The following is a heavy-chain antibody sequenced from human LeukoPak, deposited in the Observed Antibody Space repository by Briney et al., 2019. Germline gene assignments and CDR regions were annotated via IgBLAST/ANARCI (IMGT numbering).Heavy chain of an antibody. D-gene: IGHD5-18*01. J-gene: IGHJ4*02. Sequence: GGSLRLSCAASGFTFSRFWMSWVRQAPGKGREWVANIKQDESEKNYVDSVKGRFTISRDNAKNSLYLQMNSLRVEDTAVYYCARDRVGYSHGLHYWGQGTLVTVSS. CDR1: GFTFSRFW. CDR2: IKQDESEK. CDR3: ARDRVGYSHGLHY. V-gene: IGHV3-7*03.